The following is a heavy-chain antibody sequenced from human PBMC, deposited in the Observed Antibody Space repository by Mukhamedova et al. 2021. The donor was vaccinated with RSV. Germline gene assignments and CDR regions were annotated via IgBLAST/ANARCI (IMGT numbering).Heavy chain of an antibody. J-gene: IGHJ6*03. CDR3: ARDVDTAMACMDV. CDR2: INPSGGST. V-gene: IGHV1-46*01. Sequence: EYMGIINPSGGSTSYAQKFQGRVTMTRDTSTSTVYMELSSLRSEDTAVYYCARDVDTAMACMDVWVKRTTVTVSS. D-gene: IGHD5-18*01.